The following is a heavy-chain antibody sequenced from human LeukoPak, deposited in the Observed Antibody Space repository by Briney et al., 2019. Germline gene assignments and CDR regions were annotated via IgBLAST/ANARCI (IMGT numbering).Heavy chain of an antibody. CDR2: IFHSGTT. V-gene: IGHV4-30-2*01. D-gene: IGHD3-10*01. CDR3: ARGGGRFRGHDYPMDV. CDR1: GGSISSGDDS. J-gene: IGHJ6*02. Sequence: SETLSLTCSVSGGSISSGDDSWTWIRQPPGKGLEWIGNIFHSGTTNYSPSLKSRLSISLDSSKNQFSLKLTSVTAADTAVYFCARGGGRFRGHDYPMDVWGQGTTVTVSS.